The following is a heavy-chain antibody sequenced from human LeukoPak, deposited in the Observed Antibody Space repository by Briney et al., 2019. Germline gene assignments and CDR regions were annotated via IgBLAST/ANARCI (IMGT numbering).Heavy chain of an antibody. CDR3: ANAYGSGSYYGTYFDY. D-gene: IGHD3-10*01. Sequence: GGSLRLSCEVSGVTFSNYWMSWVRQAPGKGLEWVGRIKTKSDGETLDYGTAVKGRFTISRDDSKNTVYLQMNSLRAEDTAVYYCANAYGSGSYYGTYFDYWGQGTLVTVSS. CDR1: GVTFSNYW. V-gene: IGHV3-15*01. J-gene: IGHJ4*02. CDR2: IKTKSDGETL.